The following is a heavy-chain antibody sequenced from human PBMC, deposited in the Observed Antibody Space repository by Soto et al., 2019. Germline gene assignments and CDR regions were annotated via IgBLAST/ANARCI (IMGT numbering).Heavy chain of an antibody. CDR2: IVPIYRTA. CDR3: VRESGAKLSSR. V-gene: IGHV1-69*01. D-gene: IGHD6-13*01. J-gene: IGHJ4*02. Sequence: QVQLVQSGAEVKKPGSSVKVSCKASGGTFSSYRINWVRQAPGQGLEWVGGIVPIYRTADYAQKFQGRVTITADESARTSYMELRSLKSQDTAVYYWVRESGAKLSSRWGQGTLVTVSS. CDR1: GGTFSSYR.